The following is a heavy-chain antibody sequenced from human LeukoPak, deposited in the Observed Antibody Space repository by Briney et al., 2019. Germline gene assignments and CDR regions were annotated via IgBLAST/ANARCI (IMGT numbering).Heavy chain of an antibody. CDR2: INHSGST. D-gene: IGHD5-24*01. V-gene: IGHV4-34*01. CDR3: ARVRRDDRYFDY. J-gene: IGHJ4*02. Sequence: SETLSLTCAVYGGSFSGYYWSWIRQPPGKGLEWIGEINHSGSTNYNPSLKSRVTISVDTSKNQFSLKLSSVNAADTAVYSCARVRRDDRYFDYWGQGTLVTVSS. CDR1: GGSFSGYY.